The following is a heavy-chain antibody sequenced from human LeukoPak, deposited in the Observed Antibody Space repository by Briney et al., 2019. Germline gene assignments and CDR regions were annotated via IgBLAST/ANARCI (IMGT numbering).Heavy chain of an antibody. D-gene: IGHD6-19*01. CDR2: IYYSGST. CDR3: ARGRSSGWQHWYFDL. Sequence: SETLSLTCTVSGGSISSYYWSWIRQPPGKGLEWIGYIYYSGSTNYNPSLKSRVTISVDTSKNQFSLKLSSVTAADTAVYYCARGRSSGWQHWYFDLWGRGTLVTVSS. CDR1: GGSISSYY. V-gene: IGHV4-59*01. J-gene: IGHJ2*01.